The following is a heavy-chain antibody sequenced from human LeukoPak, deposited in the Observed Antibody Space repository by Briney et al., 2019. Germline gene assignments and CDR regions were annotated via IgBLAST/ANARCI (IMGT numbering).Heavy chain of an antibody. CDR2: IRSKAYGGTT. CDR3: ARGCAGDCFLFDY. Sequence: PGGSLRLSCTSSGFTLGDHAMSWFRQAPGKGLEWVGFIRSKAYGGTTEYAASVKGRFIISRDDSKSIAYVQVNSLKSEDTAVYYCARGCAGDCFLFDYWVQGTLVTVSS. J-gene: IGHJ4*02. V-gene: IGHV3-49*03. D-gene: IGHD2-21*02. CDR1: GFTLGDHA.